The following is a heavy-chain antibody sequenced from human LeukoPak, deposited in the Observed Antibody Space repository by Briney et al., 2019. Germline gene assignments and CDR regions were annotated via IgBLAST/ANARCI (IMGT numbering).Heavy chain of an antibody. CDR1: GGTFSSYA. J-gene: IGHJ4*02. CDR2: IIPIFGTA. Sequence: ASVKVSCKASGGTFSSYAISWVRQAPGQGLEWMGGIIPIFGTANYAQKFQGRVTITADESTSTAYMELSSLRSEDTAVYYCARDGGSYGSGSYWYLGYWGQGTLVTVSS. D-gene: IGHD3-10*01. CDR3: ARDGGSYGSGSYWYLGY. V-gene: IGHV1-69*13.